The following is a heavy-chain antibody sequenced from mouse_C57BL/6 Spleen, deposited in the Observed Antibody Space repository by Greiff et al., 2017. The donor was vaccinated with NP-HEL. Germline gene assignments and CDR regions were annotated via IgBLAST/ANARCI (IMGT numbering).Heavy chain of an antibody. CDR1: GYSFTDYN. V-gene: IGHV1-39*01. D-gene: IGHD1-1*01. CDR2: INPNYGTT. Sequence: EVQLQQSGPELVKPGASVKISCKASGYSFTDYNMNWVKQSNGKSLEWIGVINPNYGTTSYNQKFKGKATLTVDQSSSTAYMQLNSLTSEDSAVYYCAREGAFITTVVPFAYWGQGTLVTVSA. J-gene: IGHJ3*01. CDR3: AREGAFITTVVPFAY.